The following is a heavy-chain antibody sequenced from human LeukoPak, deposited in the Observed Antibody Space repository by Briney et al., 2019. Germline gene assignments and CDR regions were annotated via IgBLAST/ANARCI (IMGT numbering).Heavy chain of an antibody. D-gene: IGHD5-18*01. Sequence: ASVKVSCKASGYTFTSYGISWVRQAPGQGLEWMGWISAYNGNTNYAQKLQGRVTMTIDTSTNTAYMELGSLTSDDTAVYYCARGRTARTRYFYYYYMDVWGEGTTVTVSS. V-gene: IGHV1-18*01. CDR2: ISAYNGNT. J-gene: IGHJ6*03. CDR1: GYTFTSYG. CDR3: ARGRTARTRYFYYYYMDV.